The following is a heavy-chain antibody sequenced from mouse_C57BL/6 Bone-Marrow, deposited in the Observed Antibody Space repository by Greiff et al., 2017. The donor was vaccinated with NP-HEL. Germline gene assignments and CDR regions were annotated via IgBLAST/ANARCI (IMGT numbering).Heavy chain of an antibody. CDR3: ASDGGLRGY. J-gene: IGHJ2*01. CDR1: GYAFSSSW. D-gene: IGHD2-4*01. CDR2: IYPGDGDT. V-gene: IGHV1-82*01. Sequence: VKLQQSGPELVKPGASVKISCKASGYAFSSSWMNWVKQRPGKGLEWIGRIYPGDGDTNYNGKFKGKATLTADKSSSTAYMQLSSLTSEDSAVYFCASDGGLRGYWGQGTTLTVSS.